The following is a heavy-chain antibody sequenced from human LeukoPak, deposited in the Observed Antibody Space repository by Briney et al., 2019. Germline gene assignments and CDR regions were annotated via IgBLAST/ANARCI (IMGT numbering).Heavy chain of an antibody. Sequence: GESLKISCKSSGYTFSTSWIGWVRQMPGKCLEWMGIIYPGDSDTRYSPSFQGQVTISVDRSITTAYLQWSSLKASDTAMYYCTRNRVGVLEWLSRWDAFDIWGQGTMVTVST. CDR1: GYTFSTSW. D-gene: IGHD3-3*01. CDR2: IYPGDSDT. J-gene: IGHJ3*02. CDR3: TRNRVGVLEWLSRWDAFDI. V-gene: IGHV5-51*01.